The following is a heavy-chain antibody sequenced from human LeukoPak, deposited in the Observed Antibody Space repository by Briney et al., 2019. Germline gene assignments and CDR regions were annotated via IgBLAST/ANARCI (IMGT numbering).Heavy chain of an antibody. CDR2: ISYDGSNK. V-gene: IGHV3-30-3*01. D-gene: IGHD6-25*01. J-gene: IGHJ5*02. Sequence: GGSLRLSCAASGFTFSSYAMHWVRQAPGKGLEWVAVISYDGSNKYYADSVKGRFTISRDNSKNTLYLQMNSLRAEDTAVYYCARAAEAEPDNWFDPWGQGTLATVSS. CDR3: ARAAEAEPDNWFDP. CDR1: GFTFSSYA.